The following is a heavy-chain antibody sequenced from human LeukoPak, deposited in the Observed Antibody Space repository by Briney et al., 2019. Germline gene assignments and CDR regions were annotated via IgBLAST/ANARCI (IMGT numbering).Heavy chain of an antibody. Sequence: KSSETLSLTCTVSGGSISSSSYYCGWIRQPPETGLEWIGSIYSGGNTYYNPSLKSRVTISVDASKNQCSLRLSSVTAADTAVYFCGRYDHPVITPIDSWGQGTLVTVSS. CDR2: IYSGGNT. CDR1: GGSISSSSYY. V-gene: IGHV4-39*01. J-gene: IGHJ4*02. CDR3: GRYDHPVITPIDS. D-gene: IGHD3-3*01.